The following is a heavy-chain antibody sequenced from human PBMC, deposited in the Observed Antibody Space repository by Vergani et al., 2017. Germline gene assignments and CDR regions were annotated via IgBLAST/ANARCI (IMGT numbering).Heavy chain of an antibody. CDR1: GFTVSSNY. CDR2: IYSGGST. V-gene: IGHV3-66*01. Sequence: EVQLVESGGGLVQPGGSLRLSCAASGFTVSSNYMSWVRQAPGKGLEWVSVIYSGGSTYYADSVKGRFTISRDNSKNTLYLQMNSLRAEDTAVYYCAKAGDLGTRRGDFDYWGQGTLVTVSS. D-gene: IGHD3-10*01. J-gene: IGHJ4*02. CDR3: AKAGDLGTRRGDFDY.